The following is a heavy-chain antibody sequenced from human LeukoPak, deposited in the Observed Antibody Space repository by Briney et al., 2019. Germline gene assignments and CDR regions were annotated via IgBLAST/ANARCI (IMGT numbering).Heavy chain of an antibody. CDR3: ARDRVGKLLTSNWFDF. CDR2: INHSGST. V-gene: IGHV4-34*01. CDR1: GGSFSGYY. Sequence: PSETLSLTCAVYGGSFSGYYWSWIRQPPGKGLEWIGEINHSGSTNYNPSLKSRVTISVDTSKNQFSLKLNSVTPEDTAVYYCARDRVGKLLTSNWFDFWGQGTLVTVSS. J-gene: IGHJ5*01. D-gene: IGHD1-26*01.